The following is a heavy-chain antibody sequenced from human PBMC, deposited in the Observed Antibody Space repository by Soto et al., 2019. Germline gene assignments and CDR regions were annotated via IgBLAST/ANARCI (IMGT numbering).Heavy chain of an antibody. CDR2: IYYSGST. Sequence: QVQLQESGPGLVKPSETLSLTCTVSGGSISSYDWSWIRQPPGKGLEWIGYIYYSGSTNYNPSLRGRVTISVDTSKYQLSLSLCSVTAENTDGYYCAKNYGNAFDILGQVTMVTVSS. CDR1: GGSISSYD. J-gene: IGHJ3*02. CDR3: AKNYGNAFDI. D-gene: IGHD3-10*01. V-gene: IGHV4-59*01.